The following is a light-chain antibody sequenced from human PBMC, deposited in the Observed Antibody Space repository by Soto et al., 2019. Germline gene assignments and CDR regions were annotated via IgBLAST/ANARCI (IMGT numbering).Light chain of an antibody. Sequence: QSALTQPASVSGSPGQSITISCTGTSSDVGGYNYVSGYQQHPGKAPKLMIYDVSNRASGVSNRFSGSKSGNTASLTISGLQAENEADYYCSSYTSRSTYVLGPGTKLTLL. CDR3: SSYTSRSTYV. CDR2: DVS. CDR1: SSDVGGYNY. V-gene: IGLV2-14*01. J-gene: IGLJ1*01.